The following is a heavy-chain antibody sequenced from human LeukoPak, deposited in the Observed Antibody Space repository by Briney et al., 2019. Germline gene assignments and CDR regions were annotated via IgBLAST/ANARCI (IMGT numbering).Heavy chain of an antibody. V-gene: IGHV3-33*06. J-gene: IGHJ4*02. Sequence: GRSLRLSCAASGFTFSSYGMHWVRQAPGKGLEWVAVIWYDGSNKYYADSVKGRFTISRDNSKNTLYLQMNSLRAEDTAVYYCVKGQTSTWYYFDFWGQGTLVTVSS. CDR1: GFTFSSYG. CDR2: IWYDGSNK. D-gene: IGHD6-13*01. CDR3: VKGQTSTWYYFDF.